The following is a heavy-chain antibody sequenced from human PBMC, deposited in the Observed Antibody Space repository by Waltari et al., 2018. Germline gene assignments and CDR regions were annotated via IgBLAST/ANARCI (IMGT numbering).Heavy chain of an antibody. CDR1: GGTFSSYA. J-gene: IGHJ3*02. Sequence: QVQLVQSGAEVKKPGSSVKVSCKASGGTFSSYAISWVRQAPGQGLEWIGGIIPSFGTANNAPKFHGRVTTTAANTTSTAYMERSSMGSEATAWYCGAGVRWVTYAFDIWGQGTMVTVSS. V-gene: IGHV1-69*14. CDR2: IIPSFGTA. CDR3: AGVRWVTYAFDI. D-gene: IGHD3-16*01.